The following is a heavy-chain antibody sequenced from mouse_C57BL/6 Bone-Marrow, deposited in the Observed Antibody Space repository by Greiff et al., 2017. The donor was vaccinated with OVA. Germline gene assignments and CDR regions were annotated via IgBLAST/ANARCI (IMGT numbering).Heavy chain of an antibody. Sequence: VQGVESGAELAKPGASVKLSCKASGYTFTSYWMHWVKQRPGQGLEWIGYINPSSGYTKYNQKFKDKATLTADKSSSTAYMQLSSLTYEDSAVYYCARSVWEWYFDVWGTGTTVTVSS. CDR3: ARSVWEWYFDV. V-gene: IGHV1-7*01. D-gene: IGHD2-10*02. CDR1: GYTFTSYW. J-gene: IGHJ1*03. CDR2: INPSSGYT.